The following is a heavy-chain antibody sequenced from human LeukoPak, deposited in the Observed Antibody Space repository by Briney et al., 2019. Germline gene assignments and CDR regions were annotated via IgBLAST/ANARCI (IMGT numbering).Heavy chain of an antibody. Sequence: PGGSLRLSCAASGFTFSSYAMHWVRQAPGKGLEWMAVISYDGSNKYYADSVKGRFTISRDNSKNTLYLQMNSLRAEDTAVYYCARDRIHCSGGSCYSGWFDPWGQGTLSPSPQ. D-gene: IGHD2-15*01. CDR1: GFTFSSYA. CDR3: ARDRIHCSGGSCYSGWFDP. V-gene: IGHV3-30*04. J-gene: IGHJ5*02. CDR2: ISYDGSNK.